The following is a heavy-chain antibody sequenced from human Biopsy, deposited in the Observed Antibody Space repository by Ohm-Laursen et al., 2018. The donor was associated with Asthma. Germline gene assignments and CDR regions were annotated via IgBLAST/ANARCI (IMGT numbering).Heavy chain of an antibody. J-gene: IGHJ6*02. V-gene: IGHV4-30-4*01. CDR1: GGYTGSSDHH. D-gene: IGHD4-17*01. Sequence: TLSLTCRVSGGYTGSSDHHWAWIRQAPGKGLEWIGFVFYSGTTHYSRSLERRLYISIDTARNEFSMSLRSLTAADTAVYFCARVASYGDLYFGIDVWGPGTTVSVS. CDR2: VFYSGTT. CDR3: ARVASYGDLYFGIDV.